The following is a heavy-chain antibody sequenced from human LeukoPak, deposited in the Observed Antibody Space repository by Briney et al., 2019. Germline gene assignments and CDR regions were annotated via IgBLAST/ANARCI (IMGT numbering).Heavy chain of an antibody. CDR2: IYADGTT. CDR3: ARDFCSASSCRLDY. D-gene: IGHD2-15*01. J-gene: IGHJ4*02. CDR1: GFTVSRNY. Sequence: GGSLRLSCAASGFTVSRNYMSWVRQAPGKGLEWVLVIYADGTTYYADSVKGRFTISRDNAKNSVYLQMNSLRAEDTAVYFCARDFCSASSCRLDYWGQGTLVTVSS. V-gene: IGHV3-53*01.